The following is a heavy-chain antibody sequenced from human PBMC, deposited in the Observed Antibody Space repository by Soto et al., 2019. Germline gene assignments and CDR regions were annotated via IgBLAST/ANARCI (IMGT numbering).Heavy chain of an antibody. D-gene: IGHD6-19*01. V-gene: IGHV4-34*01. CDR3: AREDSSGWSGWFDP. Sequence: SETLSLTCAVYGGSFSGYYWSWIRQPPGKGLEWIGEINHSGSTNYNPSLKSRVTISVDTSKNQFSLKLSSVTAADTAVYYCAREDSSGWSGWFDPWGQGTLVTVSS. CDR1: GGSFSGYY. CDR2: INHSGST. J-gene: IGHJ5*02.